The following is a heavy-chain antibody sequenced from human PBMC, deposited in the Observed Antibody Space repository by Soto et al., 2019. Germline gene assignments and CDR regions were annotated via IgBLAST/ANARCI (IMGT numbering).Heavy chain of an antibody. CDR2: IYYSGST. J-gene: IGHJ3*02. CDR3: ASPTLGAFDI. D-gene: IGHD3-16*01. V-gene: IGHV4-39*01. Sequence: SETLSLTCTVSGGSISSSNYYWVWIRHPPGKGLEWIGSIYYSGSTSYNSSLKSRVTISVDTSKNQFSLRLRSVTAADTAVYYCASPTLGAFDIWGQGTMVTVSS. CDR1: GGSISSSNYY.